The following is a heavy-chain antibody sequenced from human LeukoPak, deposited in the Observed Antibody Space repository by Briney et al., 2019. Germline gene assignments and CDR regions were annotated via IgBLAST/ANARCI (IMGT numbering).Heavy chain of an antibody. CDR1: GYTFAGYY. D-gene: IGHD1-26*01. Sequence: GASVKVSCKASGYTFAGYYMHWVRQAPGQGLEWMGIINPSGGSTSYAQKFQGRVTMTRDMSTSTVYMEVSSLRSEDTAVYYCARDSGSYYFWDYWGQGTLVTVSS. J-gene: IGHJ4*02. CDR2: INPSGGST. V-gene: IGHV1-46*01. CDR3: ARDSGSYYFWDY.